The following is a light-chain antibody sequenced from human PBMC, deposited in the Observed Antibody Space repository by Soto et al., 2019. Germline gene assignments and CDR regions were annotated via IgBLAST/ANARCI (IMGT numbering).Light chain of an antibody. V-gene: IGLV2-8*01. J-gene: IGLJ1*01. Sequence: QSVMTQPPSASGSPGQSVTISCTGTSSDVDIYNYVSWYQQHPGKAPKLIIYEVTKRPSGVPDRFSGSKSGNTASLTVSGLQTEDEAEYYCSSYAGSNTLVFGTGTKVTVL. CDR3: SSYAGSNTLV. CDR2: EVT. CDR1: SSDVDIYNY.